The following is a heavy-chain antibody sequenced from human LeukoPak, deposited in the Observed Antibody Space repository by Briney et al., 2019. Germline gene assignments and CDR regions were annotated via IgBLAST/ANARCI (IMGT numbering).Heavy chain of an antibody. J-gene: IGHJ3*02. V-gene: IGHV4-39*01. Sequence: KPSETLSLTCTVSGDSISSSSYYWDWIRQPPGKGLEWIGNVYYSTNTYYNPSLKSRVTISVDTSKNQFSLKLSSVTAADTAIYYCARHSRSAYSGYENAFDIWGQGTVFTVSS. D-gene: IGHD5-12*01. CDR3: ARHSRSAYSGYENAFDI. CDR2: VYYSTNT. CDR1: GDSISSSSYY.